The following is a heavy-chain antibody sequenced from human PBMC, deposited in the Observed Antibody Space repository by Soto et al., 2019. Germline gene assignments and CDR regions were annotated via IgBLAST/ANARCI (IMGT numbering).Heavy chain of an antibody. CDR1: GGSFSGYY. CDR3: ARSTIFDMDV. D-gene: IGHD3-3*01. J-gene: IGHJ6*03. V-gene: IGHV4-34*01. CDR2: ITHSGST. Sequence: QVQLQQWGAGLLKPSETLSLTCAVYGGSFSGYYWSWIRQPPGKGLEWIGEITHSGSTNYNPSLKSRVTISVDTSKNQFSLKLSSVTAADTAVYYCARSTIFDMDVWCKGTTVTV.